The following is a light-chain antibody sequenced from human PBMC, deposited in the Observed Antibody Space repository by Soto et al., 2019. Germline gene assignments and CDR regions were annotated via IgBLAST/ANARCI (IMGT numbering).Light chain of an antibody. J-gene: IGKJ5*01. CDR2: EAS. CDR3: QQRSNWPH. V-gene: IGKV3-11*01. CDR1: QSVSSY. Sequence: EIVLTQSPATLSLSPGERAALSCRASQSVSSYLAWYQQRPGQAPRLLIYEASDRATGIPARFSGSGSGTDFTLTINDLEPEDSAVYYCQQRSNWPHFGQGTRLEIK.